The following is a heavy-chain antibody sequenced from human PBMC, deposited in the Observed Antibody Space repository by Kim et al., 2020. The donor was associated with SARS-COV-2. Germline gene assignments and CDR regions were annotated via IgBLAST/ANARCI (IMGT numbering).Heavy chain of an antibody. CDR3: ARWGLGGNSQKDY. J-gene: IGHJ4*02. CDR1: GFTFSSYS. Sequence: GGSLRLSCAASGFTFSSYSMNWVRQAPGKGLEWVSYISSSSTIYYADSVKGRFTISRDNAKNSLYLQMNSLRDEDTAVYYCARWGLGGNSQKDYWGQGTL. V-gene: IGHV3-48*02. D-gene: IGHD2-21*02. CDR2: ISSSSTI.